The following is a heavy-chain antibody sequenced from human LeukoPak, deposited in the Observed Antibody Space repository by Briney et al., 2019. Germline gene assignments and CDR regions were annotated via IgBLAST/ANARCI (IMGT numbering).Heavy chain of an antibody. Sequence: PSETLSLTCTVSGGSISSSSYYWDWIRQPPGKGLEWIGSIYYSGSTYYNPSLKSRVTISVDTSKNQFSLKLSSVTAADTAVYYCASSDGDYVDWGQGTLVTVSS. CDR2: IYYSGST. CDR1: GGSISSSSYY. V-gene: IGHV4-39*01. CDR3: ASSDGDYVD. J-gene: IGHJ4*02. D-gene: IGHD3-16*01.